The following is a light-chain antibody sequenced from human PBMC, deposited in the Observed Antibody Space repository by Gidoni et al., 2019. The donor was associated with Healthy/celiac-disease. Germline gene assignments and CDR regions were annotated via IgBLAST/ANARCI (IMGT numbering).Light chain of an antibody. CDR3: QQYNNWPPMYT. J-gene: IGKJ2*01. Sequence: EIVMPQSPATLSVSPGERATLSCRASPSVSSNLAWYQQKPGQAPRLLIYGASTRATGIPARFSGSGSGTEFTLTISSLQSEDFAVYYCQQYNNWPPMYTFGQGTKLEIK. CDR1: PSVSSN. CDR2: GAS. V-gene: IGKV3-15*01.